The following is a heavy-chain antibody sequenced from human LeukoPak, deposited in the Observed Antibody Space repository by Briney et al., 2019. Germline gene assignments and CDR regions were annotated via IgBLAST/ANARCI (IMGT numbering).Heavy chain of an antibody. V-gene: IGHV4-34*01. J-gene: IGHJ4*02. CDR2: IYHSGPP. CDR3: ARGPPTNYYDSSGFYRPFDY. CDR1: GGSFSDYY. D-gene: IGHD3-22*01. Sequence: NASETLSLTCAVYGGSFSDYYWSWIRQPPGKGLEWIGEIYHSGPPKYTPSLKSRLTISIDTSNNQFSLKLTSVTAADTAVYYCARGPPTNYYDSSGFYRPFDYWGQGTLVTVSS.